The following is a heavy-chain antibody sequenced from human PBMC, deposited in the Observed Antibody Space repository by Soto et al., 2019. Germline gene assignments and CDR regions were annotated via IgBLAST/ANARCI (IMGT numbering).Heavy chain of an antibody. J-gene: IGHJ4*02. D-gene: IGHD1-20*01. CDR1: GFPFRSYT. CDR3: TRASPSIKYDFDS. V-gene: IGHV3-30-3*01. Sequence: QVRLVESGGGVVPPGTSLRLSCAASGFPFRSYTVHWVRQAPGKGLEWLALISYDSTYKLYADSVRGRFTISRDNSENTLYLQMNSLRAGDTSVYYCTRASPSIKYDFDSWGQGTLVTVSS. CDR2: ISYDSTYK.